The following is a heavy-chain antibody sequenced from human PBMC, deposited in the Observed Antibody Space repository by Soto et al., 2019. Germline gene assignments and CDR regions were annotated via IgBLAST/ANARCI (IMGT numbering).Heavy chain of an antibody. D-gene: IGHD6-13*01. Sequence: ASVKVSCKASGYTFTSYGISWVRQAPGQGLEWMGWISAYNGDTNYAQKFQGKVTMTRNTSISTAYMELSSLRSEGSAVYYCARGDSFTSSWYWFDSWGQGSPVTVSS. CDR1: GYTFTSYG. J-gene: IGHJ5*01. CDR3: ARGDSFTSSWYWFDS. V-gene: IGHV1-18*01. CDR2: ISAYNGDT.